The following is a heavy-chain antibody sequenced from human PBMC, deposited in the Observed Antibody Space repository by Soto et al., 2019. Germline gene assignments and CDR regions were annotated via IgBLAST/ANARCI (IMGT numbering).Heavy chain of an antibody. V-gene: IGHV1-3*01. CDR1: GYTFLNYG. J-gene: IGHJ2*01. CDR2: INAGNGNT. CDR3: ARSGYSSGWYHWYFDF. Sequence: ASVKVSCKASGYTFLNYGIHWVRRAPGQRLEWMGWINAGNGNTKYSQKCQDRVTITRDTSATTAYMELSSLRSEDTSVFYCARSGYSSGWYHWYFDFWGRGTLVTVSS. D-gene: IGHD6-19*01.